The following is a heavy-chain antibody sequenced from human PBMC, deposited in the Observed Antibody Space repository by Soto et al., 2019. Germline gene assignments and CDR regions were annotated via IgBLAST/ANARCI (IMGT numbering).Heavy chain of an antibody. CDR3: ARLRYSSSWYDSDGMEL. CDR1: WYSFTSYW. Sequence: GESLMICCKVSWYSFTSYWISWVRQMPGKGLEWLGRIDPSDSYTNYSPSFQGHVTISADKSISTAYLQWSSLKASDTAMYYCARLRYSSSWYDSDGMELWGQGTLVNVSS. CDR2: IDPSDSYT. V-gene: IGHV5-10-1*01. J-gene: IGHJ4*01. D-gene: IGHD6-13*01.